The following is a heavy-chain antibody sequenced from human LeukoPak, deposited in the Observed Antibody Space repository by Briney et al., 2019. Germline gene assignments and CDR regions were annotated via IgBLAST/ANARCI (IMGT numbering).Heavy chain of an antibody. Sequence: PSETLSLTCAVYGGSFSGYYWSWIRQPPGKGLEWIGEINHSGSTNYNPSLKSRVTISVDTSKNQFSLKLSSVTAADTAVYYCARGIRARKGIAARPASTGPDFQHWGQGTLVTVSS. D-gene: IGHD6-6*01. J-gene: IGHJ1*01. CDR2: INHSGST. CDR1: GGSFSGYY. V-gene: IGHV4-34*01. CDR3: ARGIRARKGIAARPASTGPDFQH.